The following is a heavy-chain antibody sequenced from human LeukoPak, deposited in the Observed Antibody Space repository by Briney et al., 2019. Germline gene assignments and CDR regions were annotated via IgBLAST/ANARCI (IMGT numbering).Heavy chain of an antibody. Sequence: SETLSLTCTVSGGSISSSSYYWGWIRQPPGKGLEWIGSIYYSGSTYYNPSLKSRVTISVDTSKNQFSLKLSSVTAADTAVYYCARTKYDSSGSDYWGQGTLVTVSS. CDR1: GGSISSSSYY. D-gene: IGHD3-22*01. J-gene: IGHJ4*02. CDR3: ARTKYDSSGSDY. V-gene: IGHV4-39*07. CDR2: IYYSGST.